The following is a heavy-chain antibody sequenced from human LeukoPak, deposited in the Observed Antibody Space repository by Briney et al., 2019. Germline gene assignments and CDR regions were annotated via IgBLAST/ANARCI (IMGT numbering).Heavy chain of an antibody. J-gene: IGHJ5*02. CDR2: ISGSGGST. Sequence: PGESLKISCAASGFTFSSYAMSWVRQAPGKGLEWVSAISGSGGSTYYADSVKGRFTISRDNSKNTLYLQMNSLRAEDTAVYYCAKYYGDYGWFDPWGQGTLVTVSS. CDR3: AKYYGDYGWFDP. D-gene: IGHD4-17*01. CDR1: GFTFSSYA. V-gene: IGHV3-23*01.